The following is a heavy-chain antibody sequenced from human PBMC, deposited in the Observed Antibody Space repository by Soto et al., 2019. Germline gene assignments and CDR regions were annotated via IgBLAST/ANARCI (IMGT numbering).Heavy chain of an antibody. J-gene: IGHJ3*02. Sequence: QAQLVQSGAEVKKPGASVKVSCKASGYTFTSYGISWVRQAPGQGLEWMGWISAYNGNTNYAQKLQARVTMTTDTSTSTAYMELRSLRSDDTAVYYCARSLWKQLDPDDAFDIWGQGTMVTVSS. CDR1: GYTFTSYG. V-gene: IGHV1-18*01. CDR3: ARSLWKQLDPDDAFDI. D-gene: IGHD6-13*01. CDR2: ISAYNGNT.